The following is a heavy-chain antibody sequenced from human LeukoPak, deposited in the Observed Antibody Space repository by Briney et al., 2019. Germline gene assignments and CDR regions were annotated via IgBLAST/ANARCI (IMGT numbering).Heavy chain of an antibody. D-gene: IGHD6-13*01. CDR1: GGSISSYY. J-gene: IGHJ4*02. CDR2: IYYSGST. V-gene: IGHV4-59*01. CDR3: ARERSSRWYL. Sequence: LETLSLTCTVSGGSISSYYWSWIRQPPGKGLEWIGYIYYSGSTNYNPSLESRVTISVDTSKNQFSLKLSSVTAADTAVYYCARERSSRWYLWSQGTLVTVSS.